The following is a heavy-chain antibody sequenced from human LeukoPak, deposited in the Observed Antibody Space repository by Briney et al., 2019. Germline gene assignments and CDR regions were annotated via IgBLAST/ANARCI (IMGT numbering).Heavy chain of an antibody. CDR3: ARENHGNCSDY. V-gene: IGHV3-48*03. Sequence: PGGTLRLSCAASGFTFSSYEMNWVRQAPGKGLEWVSYTSSSGSTRYYADSVKGRFTISRDNAKNSLYLQVNSLRAEDMAVYYCARENHGNCSDYCGQGTLVTVSS. CDR1: GFTFSSYE. J-gene: IGHJ4*02. CDR2: TSSSGSTR. D-gene: IGHD1-14*01.